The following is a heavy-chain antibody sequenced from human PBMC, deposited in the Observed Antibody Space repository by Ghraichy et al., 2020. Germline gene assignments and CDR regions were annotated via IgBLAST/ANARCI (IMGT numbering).Heavy chain of an antibody. Sequence: SETLSLTCTVSGGSVSSYYWTWIRQPPGKGLEWIGYIYNSGNTNYNPSLKSRVTISVDTSKNQFSLKLSSVTAADTAVYYCARVGGVVIPVSVAFDIWGQGTMVTVSS. D-gene: IGHD3-3*01. CDR2: IYNSGNT. J-gene: IGHJ3*02. CDR3: ARVGGVVIPVSVAFDI. V-gene: IGHV4-59*02. CDR1: GGSVSSYY.